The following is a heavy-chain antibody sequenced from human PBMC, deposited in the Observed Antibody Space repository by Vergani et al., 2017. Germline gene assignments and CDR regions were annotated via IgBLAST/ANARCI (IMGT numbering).Heavy chain of an antibody. CDR1: GGSISSYY. D-gene: IGHD5-24*01. CDR2: IYYSGST. J-gene: IGHJ4*02. Sequence: QVQLQESGPGLVKPSETLSLTCTVSGGSISSYYWSWIRQPPGKGLEWIGYIYYSGSTNYNPSLKSRVTISVDTSKNQFSLKRSSVTAADTAVYYCARGDGYNLEVEYWGQGTLVTVSS. V-gene: IGHV4-59*08. CDR3: ARGDGYNLEVEY.